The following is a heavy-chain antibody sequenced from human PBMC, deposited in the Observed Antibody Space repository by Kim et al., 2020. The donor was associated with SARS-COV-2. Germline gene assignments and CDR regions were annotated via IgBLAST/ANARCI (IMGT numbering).Heavy chain of an antibody. CDR1: GYTFTSYY. J-gene: IGHJ6*02. CDR2: INPSGGST. V-gene: IGHV1-46*01. Sequence: ASVKVSCKASGYTFTSYYMHWVRQAPGQGLEWMGIINPSGGSTSYAQKFQGRVTMTRDTSTSTVYMELSSLRSEDTAVYYCAREYCSSTSCYEGAGLRVDYNYYYGMDVWGQGTTVTVSS. CDR3: AREYCSSTSCYEGAGLRVDYNYYYGMDV. D-gene: IGHD2-2*01.